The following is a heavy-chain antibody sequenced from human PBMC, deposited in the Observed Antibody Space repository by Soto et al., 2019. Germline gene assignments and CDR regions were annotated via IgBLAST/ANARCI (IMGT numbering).Heavy chain of an antibody. CDR1: GGSISSGGYS. J-gene: IGHJ2*01. V-gene: IGHV4-30-2*01. Sequence: QLQLQESGSGLVKPSQTLSLTCAVSGGSISSGGYSWSWIRQPPGKGLEWIGYILPSGSTYYNPYPKGRFTLXVDTSKNQFSLKVHSVTAADTAVYFCASEGGRGSPDWYFDLWGRGTLVTVSS. D-gene: IGHD1-26*01. CDR3: ASEGGRGSPDWYFDL. CDR2: ILPSGST.